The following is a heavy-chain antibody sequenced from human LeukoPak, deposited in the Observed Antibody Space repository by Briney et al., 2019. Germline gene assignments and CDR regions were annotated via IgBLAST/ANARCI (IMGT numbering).Heavy chain of an antibody. J-gene: IGHJ4*02. CDR2: IKQDGSEK. CDR1: GFTFSSYW. Sequence: GGSLRLSCAASGFTFSSYWMSWVRQAPGKGLEWVANIKQDGSEKYYVDPVKGRFTISRDNAKNSLYLQMNSLRAEDTAVYYCARLGYCSGGSCYSSYYFDYWGQGTLVTVSS. D-gene: IGHD2-15*01. V-gene: IGHV3-7*01. CDR3: ARLGYCSGGSCYSSYYFDY.